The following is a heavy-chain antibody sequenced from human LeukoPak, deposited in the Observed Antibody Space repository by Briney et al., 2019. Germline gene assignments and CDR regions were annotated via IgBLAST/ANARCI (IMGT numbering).Heavy chain of an antibody. CDR3: AKEGLTGDYFDY. CDR1: GFTFSSYG. Sequence: GGSLRLSCAASGFTFSSYGMHWVRQAPGKGLEWVAVIWYDGSNKYYADSVKGRFTISGDNSKNTLYLQMNSLRAEDTAVYYCAKEGLTGDYFDYWGQGTLVTVSS. D-gene: IGHD7-27*01. V-gene: IGHV3-33*06. J-gene: IGHJ4*02. CDR2: IWYDGSNK.